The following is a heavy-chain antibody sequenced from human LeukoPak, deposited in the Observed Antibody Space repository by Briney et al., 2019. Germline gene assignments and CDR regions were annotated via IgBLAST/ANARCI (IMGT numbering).Heavy chain of an antibody. CDR1: GFTFSSYG. Sequence: GGSLRLSSAASGFTFSSYGMHWVRQAPGKGLEWVAVIWYDGSNKYYADSVKGRFTISRDNSKNTLYLQMNSLRAEDTAVYYCAKDSFRSSGPGYWGQGTLVTVSS. J-gene: IGHJ4*02. D-gene: IGHD6-19*01. V-gene: IGHV3-33*06. CDR2: IWYDGSNK. CDR3: AKDSFRSSGPGY.